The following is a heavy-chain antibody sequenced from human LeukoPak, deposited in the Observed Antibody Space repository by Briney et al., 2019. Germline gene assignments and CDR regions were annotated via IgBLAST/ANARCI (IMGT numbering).Heavy chain of an antibody. J-gene: IGHJ6*03. Sequence: GGSLRLSCAASGFTFSSYSMNWVRQAPGKGLEWVSSISSSSSYIYYADSVKGRFTISRDNAKNSLYLQMNSLRAEDTAVYYGARNSEWLVVGYYYYYMDVWGKGTTVTVSS. CDR1: GFTFSSYS. CDR2: ISSSSSYI. D-gene: IGHD6-19*01. CDR3: ARNSEWLVVGYYYYYMDV. V-gene: IGHV3-21*01.